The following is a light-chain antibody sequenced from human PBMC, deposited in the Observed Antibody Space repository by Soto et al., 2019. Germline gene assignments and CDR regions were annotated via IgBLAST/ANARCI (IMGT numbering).Light chain of an antibody. J-gene: IGKJ3*01. V-gene: IGKV3-20*01. CDR3: QQYGGSPSFT. Sequence: EVVLTQSPGTLSLSPGERATLSCRASQTVSHTYLAWYQHKPGQAPRLLIYATSSRATGVPDRFSGSGSGTDFTLTISRLEPEDFAVYYCQQYGGSPSFTFGPGTKVEIK. CDR1: QTVSHTY. CDR2: ATS.